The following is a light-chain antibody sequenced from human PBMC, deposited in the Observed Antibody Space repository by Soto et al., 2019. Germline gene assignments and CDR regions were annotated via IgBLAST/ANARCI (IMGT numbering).Light chain of an antibody. J-gene: IGLJ1*01. Sequence: QSLLTQSPSASLTPGHRITIYCSGSTSSIGSNAVNWYQQFPGTAPTFLIYNDDQRPSGVPDRFSGSKSGTSASLAISGLHSEDEADYYCATWDDSLNAFVFGTGTKVTV. CDR1: TSSIGSNA. CDR2: NDD. CDR3: ATWDDSLNAFV. V-gene: IGLV1-44*01.